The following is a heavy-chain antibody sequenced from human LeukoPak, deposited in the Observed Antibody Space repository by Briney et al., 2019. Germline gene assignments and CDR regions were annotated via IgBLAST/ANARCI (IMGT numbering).Heavy chain of an antibody. D-gene: IGHD5-18*01. CDR1: GFTFSSYG. V-gene: IGHV3-30*18. CDR3: AKDLSIGYSYGLIDY. J-gene: IGHJ4*02. CDR2: ISYDGSDK. Sequence: GGSLRLSCAASGFTFSSYGMHWVRQAPGKGLEWVAVISYDGSDKYYADSVKGRFTISRDNSKNTLYLQMNSLRAEDTAVYYCAKDLSIGYSYGLIDYWGQGTLVTVSS.